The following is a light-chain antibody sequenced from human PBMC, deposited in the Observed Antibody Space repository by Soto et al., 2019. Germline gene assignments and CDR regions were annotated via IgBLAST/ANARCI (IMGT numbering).Light chain of an antibody. V-gene: IGKV1-39*01. CDR2: TAS. CDR3: QQSSTTPYT. J-gene: IGKJ2*01. Sequence: DIQMTQSPSSLSASVGDRVTITCRASQSIDTFLIWYQLKPGKAPKLLIYTASSLHSGVPSRFSGGGSGTDFTLTISSLQPDDFATYYCQQSSTTPYTFGQGTKVDIK. CDR1: QSIDTF.